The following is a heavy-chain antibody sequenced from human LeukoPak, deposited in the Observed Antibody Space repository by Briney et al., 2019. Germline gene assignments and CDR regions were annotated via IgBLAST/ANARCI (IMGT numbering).Heavy chain of an antibody. CDR3: ARGLLSGYDYYFDY. D-gene: IGHD5-12*01. Sequence: ASVKVSCKASVGTFISYAISWVRQAPGQGLEWVGRIIPILGIANNAQKFQGRVTITADKSTSTAYMELSSLRSEDTAVYYCARGLLSGYDYYFDYWGQGTLVTVSS. J-gene: IGHJ4*02. V-gene: IGHV1-69*04. CDR2: IIPILGIA. CDR1: VGTFISYA.